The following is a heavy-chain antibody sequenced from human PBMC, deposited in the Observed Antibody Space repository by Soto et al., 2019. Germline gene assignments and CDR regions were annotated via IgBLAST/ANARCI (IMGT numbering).Heavy chain of an antibody. CDR1: GFNVGAFA. V-gene: IGHV3-23*01. D-gene: IGHD1-20*01. CDR3: TRETVAGITGLDY. J-gene: IGHJ4*02. CDR2: ISVSDAFI. Sequence: GGSLRLSCAASGFNVGAFAVNWIRQAPGKGLEWVSGISVSDAFIYYADSVRGRFSISRDASENILYLQMNSLRVDDTALYYCTRETVAGITGLDYWGPGTLVTVSS.